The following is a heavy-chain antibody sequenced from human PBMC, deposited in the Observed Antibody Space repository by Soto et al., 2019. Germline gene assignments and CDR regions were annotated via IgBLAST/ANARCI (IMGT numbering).Heavy chain of an antibody. CDR1: GYTFTSYY. CDR2: INPSGGST. Sequence: ASVKVSCKASGYTFTSYYMHWVRQALGQGLEWMGKINPSGGSTSYAQKFQGRVTMTRDTSTSTAYMELSSLRSEDTAVYYCARDDSRGYSYGYAYYYYYGMDVWGQGTTVTVSS. CDR3: ARDDSRGYSYGYAYYYYYGMDV. V-gene: IGHV1-46*01. D-gene: IGHD5-18*01. J-gene: IGHJ6*02.